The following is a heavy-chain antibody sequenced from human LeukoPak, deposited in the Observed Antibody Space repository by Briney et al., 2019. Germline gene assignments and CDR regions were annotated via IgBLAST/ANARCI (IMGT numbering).Heavy chain of an antibody. CDR3: ARRVRNYVRSGDWFDP. CDR1: GGSISSTSYY. D-gene: IGHD1-7*01. V-gene: IGHV4-39*01. Sequence: PSETLSLTCAVSGGSISSTSYYWAWIRQPPGKGLEWIGNIFYRGSTYYTPSLKSRVTISVDTSKNQFSLRLSSVTAADTAVYYCARRVRNYVRSGDWFDPWGQGTLVTVSS. CDR2: IFYRGST. J-gene: IGHJ5*02.